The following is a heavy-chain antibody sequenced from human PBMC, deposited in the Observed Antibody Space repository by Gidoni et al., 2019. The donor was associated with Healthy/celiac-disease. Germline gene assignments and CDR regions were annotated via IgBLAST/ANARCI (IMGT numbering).Heavy chain of an antibody. Sequence: EVQLVQSGAEVKKPGESLRISCKGSGYSFTSYWISWVRQMPGKGLEWMGRIAPSDSYTNYSPSFQGHVTISADKSISTAYLQWSSLKASDTAMYYCARQADDYYGSGKNWFDPWGQGTLVTVSS. CDR1: GYSFTSYW. V-gene: IGHV5-10-1*01. CDR3: ARQADDYYGSGKNWFDP. D-gene: IGHD3-10*01. CDR2: IAPSDSYT. J-gene: IGHJ5*02.